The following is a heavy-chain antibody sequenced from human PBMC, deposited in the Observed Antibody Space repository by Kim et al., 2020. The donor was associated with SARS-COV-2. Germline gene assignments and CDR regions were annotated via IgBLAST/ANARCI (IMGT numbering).Heavy chain of an antibody. V-gene: IGHV3-23*01. J-gene: IGHJ6*04. CDR2: ISDSGRTT. CDR3: AKRSNGDHYYGLDV. CDR1: GFSFNDYA. D-gene: IGHD3-10*01. Sequence: GGSLRLSCAASGFSFNDYAMNWVRQAPGKGLEWVSVISDSGRTTYYADSVKGRFIVSRDNSKNTVDLQMNSLKAEDTAVYYCAKRSNGDHYYGLDVWGEGTTVTVSS.